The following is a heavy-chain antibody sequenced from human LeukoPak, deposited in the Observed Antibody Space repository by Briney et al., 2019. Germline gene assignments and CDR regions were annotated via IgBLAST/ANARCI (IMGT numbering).Heavy chain of an antibody. Sequence: GGSLRLSCAASGFTFSSYAMLWVRQAAGKGLEWVAVILYVGSNTSYAASVKGRFTISRDNSKNTLYLQMNSLRAEDTAVYYCARHSGYEPYYFDYWGQGTLVTVSS. J-gene: IGHJ4*02. D-gene: IGHD5-12*01. CDR2: ILYVGSNT. CDR1: GFTFSSYA. V-gene: IGHV3-30*01. CDR3: ARHSGYEPYYFDY.